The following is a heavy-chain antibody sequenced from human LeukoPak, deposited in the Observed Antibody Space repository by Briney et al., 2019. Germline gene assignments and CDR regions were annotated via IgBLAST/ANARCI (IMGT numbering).Heavy chain of an antibody. Sequence: SETLSLTCTISGGSSSSYYWSWIRQPPGKGLEWIGYIYYSGSTNYNPSLKSRATISLDTSKNQVSLKLSCVPAPDTAAYYCARRASGSYPDYFDYWGQGTLVTVSS. V-gene: IGHV4-59*08. CDR2: IYYSGST. D-gene: IGHD1-26*01. CDR3: ARRASGSYPDYFDY. J-gene: IGHJ4*02. CDR1: GGSSSSYY.